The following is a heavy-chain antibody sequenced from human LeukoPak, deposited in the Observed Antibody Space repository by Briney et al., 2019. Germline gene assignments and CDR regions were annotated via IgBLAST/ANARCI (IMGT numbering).Heavy chain of an antibody. D-gene: IGHD4-17*01. J-gene: IGHJ4*02. V-gene: IGHV3-74*01. CDR2: INSDGSST. Sequence: GGSLRLSCAASGFTYSNYWMHWVRQAPGKGLVWVSRINSDGSSTTSADSVKGRFTISRDNAKNTLYLQMNSLRAEDTAVYYCAKGGATVIDYWGQGTLVTVSS. CDR3: AKGGATVIDY. CDR1: GFTYSNYW.